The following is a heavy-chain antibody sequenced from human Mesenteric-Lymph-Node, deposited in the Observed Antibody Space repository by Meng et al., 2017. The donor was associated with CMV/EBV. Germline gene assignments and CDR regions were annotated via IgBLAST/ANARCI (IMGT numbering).Heavy chain of an antibody. V-gene: IGHV4-4*02. CDR2: IYHSGST. D-gene: IGHD1-20*01. J-gene: IGHJ4*02. CDR1: GDSRSINTNR. CDR3: ARDITGSGDY. Sequence: TCAGSGDSRSINTNRWSWVRQPPGKGLEWIGEIYHSGSTNYNPSLKSRVSMSVDKFKNQFSLKLTSVTAADTAVYYCARDITGSGDYWGQGTLVTVSS.